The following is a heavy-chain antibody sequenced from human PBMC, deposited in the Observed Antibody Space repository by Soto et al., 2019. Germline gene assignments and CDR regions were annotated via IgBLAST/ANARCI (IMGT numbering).Heavy chain of an antibody. CDR2: ISAYNGNT. CDR1: GYTFTSYG. V-gene: IGHV1-18*01. J-gene: IGHJ6*02. CDR3: ARESPAAFYYYGMDV. D-gene: IGHD2-2*01. Sequence: ASVKGSCTASGYTFTSYGISWVRQAPGQGLEWMGWISAYNGNTNYAQKLQGRVTMTTDTSTSTAYMELRSLRSDDTAVYYCARESPAAFYYYGMDVWGQGTTVTVSS.